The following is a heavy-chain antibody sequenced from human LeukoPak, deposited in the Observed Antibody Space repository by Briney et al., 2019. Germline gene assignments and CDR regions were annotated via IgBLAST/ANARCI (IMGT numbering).Heavy chain of an antibody. CDR1: GFTFSSYE. CDR2: IGYSGRTT. Sequence: GGSLRLSCAASGFTFSSYEMNWVSQDPGKGLEWVANIGYSGRTTYYADSVKGRFTISRDNAKNSLYLQMNSLRVEDTAVYYCALLAVASDFDYWGQGALVTVSS. V-gene: IGHV3-48*03. J-gene: IGHJ4*02. D-gene: IGHD6-19*01. CDR3: ALLAVASDFDY.